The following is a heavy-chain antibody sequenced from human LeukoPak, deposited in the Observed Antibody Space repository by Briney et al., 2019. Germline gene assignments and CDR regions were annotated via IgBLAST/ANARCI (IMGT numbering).Heavy chain of an antibody. V-gene: IGHV4-39*01. Sequence: SETLSLTCTVSGGSISSSTDYWGRIRQAPGKGLEWIGSIYYHENTYYNSSLKSRVTISVDTSKNQFSLKLNSVTAADTAVYYCARGDCSGSICYSPMDVWGTGTTVTVSS. D-gene: IGHD2-21*01. J-gene: IGHJ6*03. CDR3: ARGDCSGSICYSPMDV. CDR1: GGSISSSTDY. CDR2: IYYHENT.